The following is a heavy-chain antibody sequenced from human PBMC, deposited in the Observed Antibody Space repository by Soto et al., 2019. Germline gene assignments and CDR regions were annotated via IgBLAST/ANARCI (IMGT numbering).Heavy chain of an antibody. Sequence: ASVKVSCKASGYTFTSYGISWVRQSAGQGLEWMGWISAYNGNTNYAQKLQGRVTMTTDTSTSTAYMELRSLRSDDTAVYYCVFFDGYSGSSGDNWGQGTLVTVSS. CDR2: ISAYNGNT. D-gene: IGHD2-15*01. V-gene: IGHV1-18*01. CDR3: VFFDGYSGSSGDN. CDR1: GYTFTSYG. J-gene: IGHJ4*02.